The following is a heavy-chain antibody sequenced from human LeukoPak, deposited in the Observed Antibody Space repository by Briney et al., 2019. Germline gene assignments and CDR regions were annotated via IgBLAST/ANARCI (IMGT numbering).Heavy chain of an antibody. D-gene: IGHD2-15*01. V-gene: IGHV4-38-2*01. CDR2: INHSGST. Sequence: PSETLSLTCAVSGYSISSGYYWSWIRQPPGKGLEWIGEINHSGSTNYNPSLKSRVTISVDTSKNQFSLKLSSVTAADTAVYYCARGYCSGGSCYPFDYWGQGTLVTVSS. CDR1: GYSISSGYY. J-gene: IGHJ4*02. CDR3: ARGYCSGGSCYPFDY.